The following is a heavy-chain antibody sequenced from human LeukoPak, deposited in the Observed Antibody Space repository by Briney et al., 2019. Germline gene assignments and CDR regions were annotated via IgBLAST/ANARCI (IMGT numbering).Heavy chain of an antibody. J-gene: IGHJ4*02. CDR3: ARGTVAVGYNHENGDY. CDR2: ISSSSSYI. D-gene: IGHD5-18*01. V-gene: IGHV3-21*01. Sequence: PGGSLRLSCAASGFTFSSYSMNWVRQAPGKGLEWVSSISSSSSYIYYADSVKGRFTIFRDNAKNSLYLQMNSLRAEDTAVYYCARGTVAVGYNHENGDYWGQGTLVTVSS. CDR1: GFTFSSYS.